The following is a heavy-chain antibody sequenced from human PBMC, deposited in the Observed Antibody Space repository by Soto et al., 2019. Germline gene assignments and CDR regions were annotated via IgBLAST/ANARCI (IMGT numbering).Heavy chain of an antibody. Sequence: QVQLVQSGAEVKKPGASVKVSCKASGYTFTRYGLSWVRQAPGQGLEWMGWINPYNADTNYAQNLQGRVTLTTDTSTSTAYMELRSLRSDDTAVYYCAKDRRSGSYDDNDYWGQGTLVTVSS. V-gene: IGHV1-18*01. J-gene: IGHJ4*02. D-gene: IGHD1-26*01. CDR3: AKDRRSGSYDDNDY. CDR2: INPYNADT. CDR1: GYTFTRYG.